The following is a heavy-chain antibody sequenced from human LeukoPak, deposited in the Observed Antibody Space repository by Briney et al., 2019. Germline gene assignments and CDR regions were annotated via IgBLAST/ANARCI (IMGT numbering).Heavy chain of an antibody. CDR3: ARVLWWSRGYFDY. J-gene: IGHJ4*02. D-gene: IGHD2-21*01. CDR1: GGSISSSSYY. V-gene: IGHV4-39*07. Sequence: SETLSLTCTVSGGSISSSSYYWGWIRQPPGKGLEWIGSIYYSGSTYYNPSLKSRVTISVDTSKNQFSLKLSSVTDADTAVYYCARVLWWSRGYFDYWGQGTLVTVSS. CDR2: IYYSGST.